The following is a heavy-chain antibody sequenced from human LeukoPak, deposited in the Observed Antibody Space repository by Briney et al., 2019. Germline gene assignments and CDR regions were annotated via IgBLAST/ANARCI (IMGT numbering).Heavy chain of an antibody. V-gene: IGHV3-20*04. CDR3: AKAGNYYDSSGLIDY. D-gene: IGHD3-22*01. CDR2: INWNGGST. Sequence: GGSLRLSCAASGFTFDDYGMNWVRQVPGKGLEWVSGINWNGGSTGYADSVKGRFTISRDNSKNTLYLQMNSLRAEDTAVYYCAKAGNYYDSSGLIDYWGQGTLVTVSS. CDR1: GFTFDDYG. J-gene: IGHJ4*02.